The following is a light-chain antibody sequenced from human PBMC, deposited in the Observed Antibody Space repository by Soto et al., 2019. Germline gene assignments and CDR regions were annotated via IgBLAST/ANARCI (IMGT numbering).Light chain of an antibody. CDR1: SSNIGNNY. CDR3: GTWDSSLSAYV. CDR2: ENN. J-gene: IGLJ1*01. Sequence: QSVQTQPPSVSAAPGQKVTISCSGSSSNIGNNYVSWYQQLSGTAPKLLIYENNKRPSGIPDRFSGSKSGTSATLGITGLQTGDEADYYCGTWDSSLSAYVFGTGTKVTV. V-gene: IGLV1-51*02.